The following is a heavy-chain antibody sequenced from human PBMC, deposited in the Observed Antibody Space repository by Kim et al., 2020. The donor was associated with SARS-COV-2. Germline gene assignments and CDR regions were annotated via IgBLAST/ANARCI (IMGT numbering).Heavy chain of an antibody. CDR1: GFTFSSYA. D-gene: IGHD3-22*01. CDR3: AKDGAITMIVVVIFQH. CDR2: ISGSGGST. Sequence: GGSLRLSCAASGFTFSSYAMSWVRQAPGKGLEWVSAISGSGGSTYYADSVKGRFTISRDNSKNTLYLQMNSLRAEDTAVYYCAKDGAITMIVVVIFQHWGQGTLVTVSS. J-gene: IGHJ1*01. V-gene: IGHV3-23*01.